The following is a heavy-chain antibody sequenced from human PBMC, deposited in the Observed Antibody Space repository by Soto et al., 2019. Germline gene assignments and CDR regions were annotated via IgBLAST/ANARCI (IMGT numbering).Heavy chain of an antibody. V-gene: IGHV1-69*01. CDR3: ASTLIGEVPNDAFDF. Sequence: QVHLEQSGAEVKKPGASVKVSCKASGGTFNNYAFSWLRQAPGHGFEWIGGIMPVIGITNNAQSVQGRVTISADESTETVYMKLSGLRSEDTAMYYCASTLIGEVPNDAFDFWGRGTMVIVSS. D-gene: IGHD3-3*01. J-gene: IGHJ3*01. CDR2: IMPVIGIT. CDR1: GGTFNNYA.